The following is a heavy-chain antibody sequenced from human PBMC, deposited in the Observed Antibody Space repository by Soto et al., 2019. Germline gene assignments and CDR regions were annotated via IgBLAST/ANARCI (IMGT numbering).Heavy chain of an antibody. Sequence: AFRFTFSSYDMIWVRQAPGKGLEWVSSIRSSGRTMYYADSVEGRFTVSRDNAKNLLYLQMNGLRAEDTAVYYCAREGGYCTSTICYKFGLDIWGQGTTVTVSS. D-gene: IGHD2-2*02. J-gene: IGHJ6*02. CDR3: AREGGYCTSTICYKFGLDI. V-gene: IGHV3-48*03. CDR1: RFTFSSYD. CDR2: IRSSGRTM.